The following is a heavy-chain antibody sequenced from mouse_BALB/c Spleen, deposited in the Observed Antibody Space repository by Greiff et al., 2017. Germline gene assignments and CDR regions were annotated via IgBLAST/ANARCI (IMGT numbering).Heavy chain of an antibody. CDR3: ARGPYGRGAMDY. CDR2: ISSGGST. Sequence: DVMLVESGGGLVKPGGSLKLSCAASGFTFSSYAMSWVRQTPEKRLEWVASISSGGSTYYPDSVKGRFTISRDNARNILYLQMSSLRSEDTAMYYCARGPYGRGAMDYWGQGTSVTVSS. D-gene: IGHD1-1*01. J-gene: IGHJ4*01. V-gene: IGHV5-6-5*01. CDR1: GFTFSSYA.